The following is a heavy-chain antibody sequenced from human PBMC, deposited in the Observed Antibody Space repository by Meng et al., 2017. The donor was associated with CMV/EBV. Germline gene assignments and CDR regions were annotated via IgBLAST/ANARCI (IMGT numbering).Heavy chain of an antibody. D-gene: IGHD2-2*02. J-gene: IGHJ4*02. V-gene: IGHV3-30*02. Sequence: GESLKISCVASGFTFSSYGMHWVRQAPGKGLEWVAFIRYDGDNRYYADSVKGRFTISRDNSKNTLYLQMNSLRAEDTAVYYCAKDGSLGRKIVVPAVTPVCPDSWGQGTLVTVPQ. CDR1: GFTFSSYG. CDR2: IRYDGDNR. CDR3: AKDGSLGRKIVVPAVTPVCPDS.